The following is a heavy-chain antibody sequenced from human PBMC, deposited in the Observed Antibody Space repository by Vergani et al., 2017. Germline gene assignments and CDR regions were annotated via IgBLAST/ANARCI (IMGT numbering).Heavy chain of an antibody. CDR3: ARDSTAQLNYGDYADEPFDY. D-gene: IGHD4-17*01. CDR2: IWYDGSNK. CDR1: GFTFSSYG. J-gene: IGHJ4*02. V-gene: IGHV3-33*01. Sequence: QVQLVESGGGVVQPGRSLRLSCAASGFTFSSYGMHWVRQAPGKGLEWVAVIWYDGSNKYYADSVKGRFTISRDNSKNTLYLQMNSLRAEDTAVYYCARDSTAQLNYGDYADEPFDYWGQGTLVTVSS.